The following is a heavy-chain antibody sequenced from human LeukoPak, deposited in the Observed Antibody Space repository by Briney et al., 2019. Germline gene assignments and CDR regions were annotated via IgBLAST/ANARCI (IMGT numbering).Heavy chain of an antibody. V-gene: IGHV3-23*01. CDR1: GFTFSIYA. CDR3: AKDLRGTVTSGF. CDR2: IGGRDSNT. Sequence: PGGSLRLSCAASGFTFSIYAMSWVRQAPGKGLEWVSTIGGRDSNTYYADSVKGRFTISRDNSKNTLYLQMNSQRVEDTAIYYCAKDLRGTVTSGFWGQGTLVTVSS. D-gene: IGHD4-17*01. J-gene: IGHJ4*02.